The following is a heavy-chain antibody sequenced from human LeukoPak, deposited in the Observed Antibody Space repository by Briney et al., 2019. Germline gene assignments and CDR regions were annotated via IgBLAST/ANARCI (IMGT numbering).Heavy chain of an antibody. J-gene: IGHJ4*02. D-gene: IGHD3-22*01. Sequence: GGSLRLSCAVSGITLSNYGMSWVRQAPGKGLEWVAGISDSGGRTNYADSVKGRFTSSRDNPKNTLYLQMSSLRAEDTAVYFCAKRGVVIRVILVGFHKEAYYFDSWGQGALVTVSS. CDR3: AKRGVVIRVILVGFHKEAYYFDS. V-gene: IGHV3-23*01. CDR1: GITLSNYG. CDR2: ISDSGGRT.